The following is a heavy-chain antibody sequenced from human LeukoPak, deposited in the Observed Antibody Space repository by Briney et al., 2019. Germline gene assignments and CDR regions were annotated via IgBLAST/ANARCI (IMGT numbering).Heavy chain of an antibody. V-gene: IGHV3-33*01. CDR1: GFTFSSYG. CDR3: ARAYCSGGSCYFLDY. J-gene: IGHJ4*02. Sequence: GGSLRLSCAASGFTFSSYGMHWVRQDPGKGLEWVAVIWYDGSNRYYADSVKGRFTISRDNPKNTLYLQMNSLRAEDTAVYYCARAYCSGGSCYFLDYWGQGTLVTVSS. CDR2: IWYDGSNR. D-gene: IGHD2-15*01.